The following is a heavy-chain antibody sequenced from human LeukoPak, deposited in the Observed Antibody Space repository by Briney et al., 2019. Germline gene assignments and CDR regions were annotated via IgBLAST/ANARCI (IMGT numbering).Heavy chain of an antibody. CDR3: ARASFISKYCSNTSCSLEY. Sequence: ASVKVSCKASGYTFTGYYMHWVRQAPGQGLEWMGWINPNSGGTNYAQKFQGRVTMTRDTSISTAYMELSRLRSDDTAVYYCARASFISKYCSNTSCSLEYWGQGTLVTVSS. D-gene: IGHD2-2*01. J-gene: IGHJ4*02. CDR2: INPNSGGT. CDR1: GYTFTGYY. V-gene: IGHV1-2*02.